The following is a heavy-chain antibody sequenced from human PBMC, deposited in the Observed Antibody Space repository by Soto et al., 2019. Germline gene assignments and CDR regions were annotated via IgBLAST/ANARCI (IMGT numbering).Heavy chain of an antibody. CDR2: INHSGST. CDR3: ARHRAARPIEY. CDR1: GGSFSGYY. V-gene: IGHV4-34*01. D-gene: IGHD6-6*01. J-gene: IGHJ4*02. Sequence: SETLSPTCAVYGGSFSGYYWSWIRKPPGKGLEWIGEINHSGSTNYNPSLNSRVTISVDTSKNQFSLKLSSVTAADTAVYYCARHRAARPIEYWGQGTLVTVSS.